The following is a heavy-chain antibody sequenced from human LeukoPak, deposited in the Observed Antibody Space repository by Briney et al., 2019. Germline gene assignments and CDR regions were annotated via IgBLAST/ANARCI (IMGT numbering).Heavy chain of an antibody. D-gene: IGHD2-2*01. CDR1: GGSISSGTYY. V-gene: IGHV4-61*02. Sequence: SETLSLTCTVSGGSISSGTYYWSWIRQPAGKGLEWIGRIYTSGSTNYNPSLKSRVTISVDTSKNQFSLKLSSVTAADTAVYYCARVVPAATHFDYWGQGTLVTVSS. CDR3: ARVVPAATHFDY. J-gene: IGHJ4*02. CDR2: IYTSGST.